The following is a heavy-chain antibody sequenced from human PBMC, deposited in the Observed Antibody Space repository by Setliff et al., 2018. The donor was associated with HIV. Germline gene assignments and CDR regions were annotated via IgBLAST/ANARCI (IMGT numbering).Heavy chain of an antibody. CDR2: ITDSGGS. CDR3: ARASAERSSVRGLAIAFDI. J-gene: IGHJ3*02. CDR1: GGSFSGYY. V-gene: IGHV4-34*01. Sequence: SETLSLTCAVYGGSFSGYYWTWIRQSPGKGLEWVGEITDSGGSKYNPSLESRVTISVDTSKNQFSLNLTSVTAADTAVYYCARASAERSSVRGLAIAFDIWGQGTMVTVSS. D-gene: IGHD3-10*01.